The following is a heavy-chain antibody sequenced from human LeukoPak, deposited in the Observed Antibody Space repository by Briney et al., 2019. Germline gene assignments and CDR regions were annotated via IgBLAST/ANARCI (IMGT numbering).Heavy chain of an antibody. D-gene: IGHD3-10*01. CDR2: IYYTGST. J-gene: IGHJ4*02. V-gene: IGHV4-59*01. Sequence: SETLSLTCTVSGGSITSYFWTWIRQPPGKGLEWIGYIYYTGSTNYNPSLKSRVTISLDTSKNQFSLRLTSATAADTAVYYCAVSGYGSTDSWGQGTLVTVSS. CDR1: GGSITSYF. CDR3: AVSGYGSTDS.